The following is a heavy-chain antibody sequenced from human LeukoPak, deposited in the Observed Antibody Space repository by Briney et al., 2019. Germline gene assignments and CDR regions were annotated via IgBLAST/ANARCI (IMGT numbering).Heavy chain of an antibody. Sequence: ASVEVSCKASGYTFTSYGISWVRQAPGQGLEWMGWISAYNGNTNYAQKLQGRVTMTTDTSTSIAYMELRSLRSDDTAVYYCARDLATVTTGWYYYYGMDVWGQGTTVTVSS. J-gene: IGHJ6*02. D-gene: IGHD4-17*01. CDR3: ARDLATVTTGWYYYYGMDV. CDR2: ISAYNGNT. V-gene: IGHV1-18*01. CDR1: GYTFTSYG.